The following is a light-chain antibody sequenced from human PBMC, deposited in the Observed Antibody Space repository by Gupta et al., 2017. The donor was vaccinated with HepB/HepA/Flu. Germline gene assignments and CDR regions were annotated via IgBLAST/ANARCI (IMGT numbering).Light chain of an antibody. CDR1: SGSVSTSYY. Sequence: QTVVTQEPSFSVSPGGTVTLTCGLSSGSVSTSYYPSWYQQTPGQPPRTLIYSTNSRSSGVPDRFSGSILGNKAALTITGAQAYDESDYYCVLYMGSGISVFGGGTKLTVL. V-gene: IGLV8-61*01. J-gene: IGLJ3*02. CDR2: STN. CDR3: VLYMGSGISV.